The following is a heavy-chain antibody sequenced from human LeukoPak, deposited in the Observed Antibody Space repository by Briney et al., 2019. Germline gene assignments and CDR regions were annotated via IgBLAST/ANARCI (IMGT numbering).Heavy chain of an antibody. CDR2: ISGSGGGT. J-gene: IGHJ4*02. V-gene: IGHV3-23*01. CDR1: GFTFSSYA. CDR3: AKGGGSGSYFTQYYFDY. Sequence: GGSLRLSCAASGFTFSSYAMSWVRQAPGKGLEWGSAISGSGGGTYYADSVKGRFTISRDSSKNTLSLQMNSLRADDTAVYYCAKGGGSGSYFTQYYFDYWGQGTLVTVSS. D-gene: IGHD3-10*01.